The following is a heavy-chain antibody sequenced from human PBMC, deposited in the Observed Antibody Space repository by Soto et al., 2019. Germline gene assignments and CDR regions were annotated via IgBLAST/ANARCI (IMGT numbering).Heavy chain of an antibody. V-gene: IGHV3-23*01. CDR1: ELKSGGHG. J-gene: IGHJ4*02. CDR3: AKAFDDSGFGYERGFDY. CDR2: VSGRGSYV. D-gene: IGHD3-22*01. Sequence: SAALELKSGGHGRHRIIKAQGKGLEWVSTVSGRGSYVYQPDYVKGRFTISRDNFKNTVDLQVNGLRAEDTALYYCAKAFDDSGFGYERGFDYWGQGILVTVSS.